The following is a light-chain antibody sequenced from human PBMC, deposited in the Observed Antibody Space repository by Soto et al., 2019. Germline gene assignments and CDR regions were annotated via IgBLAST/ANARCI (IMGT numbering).Light chain of an antibody. CDR1: QTVSSY. CDR3: HQRMNWPLT. CDR2: DAS. V-gene: IGKV3-11*01. J-gene: IGKJ5*01. Sequence: EIVLTQSPATLSLSPGERATLSCRASQTVSSYLLWYQQKPGQAPRLLIYDASNRAAGTPARFSGSGSETDFTLTISSLEPEVFAVYYCHQRMNWPLTFGQGTRLEIK.